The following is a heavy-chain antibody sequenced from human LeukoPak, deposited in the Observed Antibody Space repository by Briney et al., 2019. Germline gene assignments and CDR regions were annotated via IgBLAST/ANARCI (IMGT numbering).Heavy chain of an antibody. J-gene: IGHJ4*02. CDR2: INPDRGGT. Sequence: ASVKVSCKAPGNTFAGHNIHWMRQAPGQGLELMGWINPDRGGTDYARQFQGRVTMTSDTSIRAAYMQLSSLVSEDSAVYFCAISIQAAAIPAFDYWGQGTLVTVSS. CDR1: GNTFAGHN. D-gene: IGHD6-25*01. V-gene: IGHV1-2*02. CDR3: AISIQAAAIPAFDY.